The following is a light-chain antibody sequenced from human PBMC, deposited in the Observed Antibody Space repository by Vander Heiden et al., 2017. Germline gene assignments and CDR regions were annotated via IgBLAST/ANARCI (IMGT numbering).Light chain of an antibody. Sequence: DIQMTQSPSSLSASVGARVPITCQASQAISNYLHWYQQKPGKAPKILIYDAANLETRVPSRCSGSGSGTDYTLTTSSLQPEDITTNYCRQYDNRQYTFGQGTKLEIK. CDR3: RQYDNRQYT. CDR2: DAA. V-gene: IGKV1-33*01. CDR1: QAISNY. J-gene: IGKJ2*01.